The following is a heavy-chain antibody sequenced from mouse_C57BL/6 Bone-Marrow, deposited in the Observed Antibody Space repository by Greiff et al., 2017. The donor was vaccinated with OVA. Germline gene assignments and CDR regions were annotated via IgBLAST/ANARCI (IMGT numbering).Heavy chain of an antibody. CDR2: ISDGGSYT. CDR1: GFTFSSYA. Sequence: EVQGVESGGGLVKPGGSLKLSCAASGFTFSSYAMSWVRQTPEKRLEWVATISDGGSYTYYPDNVKGRFTISRDNAKNNLYLQMSHLKSEDTAMYYCARDMKMDYWGQGTSVTVSS. V-gene: IGHV5-4*01. CDR3: ARDMKMDY. D-gene: IGHD2-3*01. J-gene: IGHJ4*01.